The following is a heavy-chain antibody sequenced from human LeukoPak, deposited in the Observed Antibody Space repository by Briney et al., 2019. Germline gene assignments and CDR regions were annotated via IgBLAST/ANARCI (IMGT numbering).Heavy chain of an antibody. J-gene: IGHJ3*02. Sequence: PSETLSLTCTVSGGSISSSSYYWGWIRQPPGKGLEWIGSIYYSGSTYYNPSLKSRVTISVDTSKNQFSLKLSSVTAAATAVYYRARAGFVVVVAGLHDAFDIWGQGTMVTVSS. D-gene: IGHD2-15*01. CDR1: GGSISSSSYY. CDR2: IYYSGST. V-gene: IGHV4-39*07. CDR3: ARAGFVVVVAGLHDAFDI.